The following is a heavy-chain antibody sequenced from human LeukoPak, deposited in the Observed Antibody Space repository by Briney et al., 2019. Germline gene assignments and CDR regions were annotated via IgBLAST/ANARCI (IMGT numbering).Heavy chain of an antibody. J-gene: IGHJ4*02. V-gene: IGHV3-23*01. D-gene: IGHD2-8*01. CDR3: AKLPDCANDACTEGDY. CDR1: GFTFSRDA. Sequence: HSGGSLRLSCAASGFTFSRDAMSWVRQAPGKGLEWVSSISDSGGSTYYADSVKGRFTISRDNSRNTLYPQMDSLRADDAAVYYCAKLPDCANDACTEGDYWGQGTLVTVSS. CDR2: ISDSGGST.